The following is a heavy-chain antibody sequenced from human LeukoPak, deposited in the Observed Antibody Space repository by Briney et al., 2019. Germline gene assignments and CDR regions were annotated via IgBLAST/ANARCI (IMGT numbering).Heavy chain of an antibody. D-gene: IGHD2-2*01. CDR1: GGTFSSYA. V-gene: IGHV1-69*13. CDR2: IIPIFGTA. CDR3: AISPAVVVPAAIDY. Sequence: SVKVSCEASGGTFSSYAISWVRQAPRQGLEWMGGIIPIFGTANYAQKFQGRVTITADESTSTAYMELSSLRSEDTAVYYCAISPAVVVPAAIDYWGQGTLVTVSS. J-gene: IGHJ4*02.